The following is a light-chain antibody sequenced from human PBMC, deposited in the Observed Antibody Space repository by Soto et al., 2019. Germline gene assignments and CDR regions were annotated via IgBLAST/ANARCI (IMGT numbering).Light chain of an antibody. V-gene: IGKV3-15*01. Sequence: EIVVPQSPATLSVSPGASVTLSWRASQSVSSSLAWYQQRPGQAPRLLIYDTSTRAAGIAARFSGSGSGTEFTLTISSLQSEDFAVYYCQQYVHWPPGTFGQGTKVDI. CDR2: DTS. J-gene: IGKJ1*01. CDR3: QQYVHWPPGT. CDR1: QSVSSS.